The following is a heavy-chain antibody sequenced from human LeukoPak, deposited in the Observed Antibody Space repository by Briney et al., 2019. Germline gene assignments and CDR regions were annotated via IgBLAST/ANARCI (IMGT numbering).Heavy chain of an antibody. J-gene: IGHJ4*02. D-gene: IGHD6-13*01. CDR2: IYYSGST. CDR1: GGSISSSSYY. Sequence: KPSETLSLTCTVSGGSISSSSYYWGWIRQPPGKGLEWIGSIYYSGSTYYNPSLKSRVTISVDTSKNQFSLKLSSVTAADTAVYYCARRIAAAGRGGPFDYWGQGTLVTVSS. CDR3: ARRIAAAGRGGPFDY. V-gene: IGHV4-39*01.